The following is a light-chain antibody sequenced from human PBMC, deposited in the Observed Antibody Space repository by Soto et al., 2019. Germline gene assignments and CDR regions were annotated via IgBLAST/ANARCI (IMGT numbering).Light chain of an antibody. J-gene: IGLJ2*01. CDR2: RNN. CDR1: NSNIGDNY. V-gene: IGLV1-47*01. Sequence: QSVLTQPPSASGTPGQRVTISCSGANSNIGDNYVFWFQQFPGMAPTLLIYRNNQRPSGVPDRFSGSKSGTSGSLAISGLRSEDEAVYHCAAWDDSLRGPVFGGGTKLTVL. CDR3: AAWDDSLRGPV.